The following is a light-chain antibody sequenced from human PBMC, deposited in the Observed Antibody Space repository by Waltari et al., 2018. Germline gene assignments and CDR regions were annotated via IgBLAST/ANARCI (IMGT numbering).Light chain of an antibody. Sequence: QSALTQPASVSGAPGQSITISCTGTSSDVGGYNYVTWYQQHPGKAPKLMIYDVSDLPSGVSIRVSGPKSCNTASLTISGLQAEDVSNYSCSSYTSRNTVIFCGGTKVTVL. CDR3: SSYTSRNTVI. V-gene: IGLV2-14*03. CDR2: DVS. CDR1: SSDVGGYNY. J-gene: IGLJ2*01.